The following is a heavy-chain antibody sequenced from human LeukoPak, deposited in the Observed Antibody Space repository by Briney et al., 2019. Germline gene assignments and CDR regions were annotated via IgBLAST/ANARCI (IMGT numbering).Heavy chain of an antibody. CDR2: ISGSGGNT. CDR3: AKTPRYCSSASCSILYGMDV. CDR1: GFTFSSYA. J-gene: IGHJ6*02. V-gene: IGHV3-23*01. Sequence: GGTLRLSCAASGFTFSSYAMSWVRQAPGKGLEWVSTISGSGGNTYYADSVKARFTISRDNSKNTLYLQMNSLRAEDTAVYYCAKTPRYCSSASCSILYGMDVWGQGTTVTVSS. D-gene: IGHD2-2*01.